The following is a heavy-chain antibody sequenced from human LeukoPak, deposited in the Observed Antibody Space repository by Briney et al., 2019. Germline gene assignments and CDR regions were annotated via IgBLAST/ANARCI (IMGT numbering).Heavy chain of an antibody. CDR1: GFTFSSYS. J-gene: IGHJ4*02. CDR3: ARDSPVGLTLGY. Sequence: PGGSLRLSCAASGFTFSSYSMNWVRQAPGKGLEWVSSISSSSSYIYYADSVKGRFTISRDNAKNSLYLQMNSLRAEDTAVYYCARDSPVGLTLGYWGEGTLVTVSS. CDR2: ISSSSSYI. V-gene: IGHV3-21*01. D-gene: IGHD2-15*01.